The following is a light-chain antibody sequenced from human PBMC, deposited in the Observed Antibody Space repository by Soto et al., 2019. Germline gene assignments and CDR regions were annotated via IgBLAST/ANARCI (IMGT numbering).Light chain of an antibody. CDR3: QQSYSVPR. J-gene: IGKJ1*01. Sequence: DIQMTQSPSSLSASVGDRVTITCRAGRSISNYLNWYQQKSGKASRLLIYAASSLQPGVPSRFSGTGTGTAFTLTITSLQPEDSATYYCQQSYSVPRFGQGTRVDLK. CDR1: RSISNY. V-gene: IGKV1-39*01. CDR2: AAS.